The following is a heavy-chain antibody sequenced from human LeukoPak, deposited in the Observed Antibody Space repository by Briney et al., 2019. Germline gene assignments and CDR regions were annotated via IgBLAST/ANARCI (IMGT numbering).Heavy chain of an antibody. V-gene: IGHV3-21*01. CDR3: TTDPEQQLVRNFNY. CDR1: GFTFSSYS. D-gene: IGHD6-13*01. Sequence: GGSLRLSCAASGFTFSSYSINWVRQAPGKGLEWVSCVSSTSSFIYYADSVKGRFTISRDNAKNSLYLQMNSLRAEDTAVYYCTTDPEQQLVRNFNYWGQGTLVTVSS. J-gene: IGHJ4*02. CDR2: VSSTSSFI.